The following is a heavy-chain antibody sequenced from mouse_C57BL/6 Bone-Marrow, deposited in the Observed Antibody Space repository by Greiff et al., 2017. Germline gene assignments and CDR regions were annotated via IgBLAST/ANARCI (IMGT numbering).Heavy chain of an antibody. V-gene: IGHV1-55*01. D-gene: IGHD2-3*01. J-gene: IGHJ4*01. CDR2: IYPGSGST. CDR3: AREEGLLPAMDY. Sequence: QVQLQQPGAELVKPGASVKMSCKASGYTFTSYWITWVKQRPGQGLEWIGDIYPGSGSTNYNEKFKSKATLTVDTSSSTDYMQLSSLTSEDSAVYYCAREEGLLPAMDYWGQGTSVTVSS. CDR1: GYTFTSYW.